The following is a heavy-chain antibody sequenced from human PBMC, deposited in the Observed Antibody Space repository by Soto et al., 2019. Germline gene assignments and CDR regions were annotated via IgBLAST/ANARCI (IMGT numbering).Heavy chain of an antibody. J-gene: IGHJ4*02. CDR2: ISYDGSNK. CDR3: AKDGQWLAYFDY. Sequence: QVQLVESGGGVVQPGRSLRLSCAASGFTFSSYGMHWVRQAPGKGLEWVAVISYDGSNKYYADSVKGRFTISRDNSKNTLYLHMNSLRAEDTAVYYCAKDGQWLAYFDYWGKGTLVTVSS. V-gene: IGHV3-30*18. D-gene: IGHD6-19*01. CDR1: GFTFSSYG.